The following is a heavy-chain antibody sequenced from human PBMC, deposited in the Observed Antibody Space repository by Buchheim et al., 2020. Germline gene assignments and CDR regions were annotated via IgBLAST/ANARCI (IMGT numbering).Heavy chain of an antibody. CDR3: ARDGSGYYTDY. CDR1: GYKLTSHI. V-gene: IGHV1-3*04. CDR2: INTGNGNT. J-gene: IGHJ4*02. D-gene: IGHD3-22*01. Sequence: QVQLVQSGAEVRKPGASVKVSCRASGYKLTSHIMHWVRLAPGQRLEWMGWINTGNGNTEHSQKFQGRVTITRDTPASPVYMELSSLRSEDTAVDYCARDGSGYYTDYWGQGT.